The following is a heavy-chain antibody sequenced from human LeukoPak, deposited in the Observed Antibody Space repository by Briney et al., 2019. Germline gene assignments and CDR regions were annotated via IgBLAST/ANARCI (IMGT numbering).Heavy chain of an antibody. V-gene: IGHV3-11*01. CDR1: GFTFSDYY. CDR2: VSSSGSTI. D-gene: IGHD5-12*01. Sequence: GGSLRLSCAASGFTFSDYYMSWIRQAPGKGLEWVSYVSSSGSTIYYADSVKGRFTISRDNAKNSLYLQMNSLRAEDTAVYYCARVRERGYSGYDYWGQGTLVTVSS. CDR3: ARVRERGYSGYDY. J-gene: IGHJ4*02.